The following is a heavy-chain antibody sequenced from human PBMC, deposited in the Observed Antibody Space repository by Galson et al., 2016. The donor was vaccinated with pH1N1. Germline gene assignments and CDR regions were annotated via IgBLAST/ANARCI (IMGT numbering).Heavy chain of an antibody. CDR1: GFRFSNYT. V-gene: IGHV3-30*04. CDR2: ASFDDGTT. D-gene: IGHD5-18*01. CDR3: ATSYTSGYGAAFDL. Sequence: SLRLSCKASGFRFSNYTMNWVRQAPGQGLEWVTVASFDDGTTYYADNLKGQFTISTDKDKSTLYLQMGSLRAEDTATYYCATSYTSGYGAAFDLWGQGTTVIVSS. J-gene: IGHJ3*01.